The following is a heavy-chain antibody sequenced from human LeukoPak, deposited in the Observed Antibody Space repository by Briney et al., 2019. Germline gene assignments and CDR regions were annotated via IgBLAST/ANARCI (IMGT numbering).Heavy chain of an antibody. CDR3: ARDPITMVRGSFDF. D-gene: IGHD3-10*01. CDR2: ISSSSSYI. V-gene: IGHV3-21*01. Sequence: GGSLRLSCAASGFTFSSYSMNWVRQAPGKGLEWVSSISSSSSYIYYADSVKGRFTISRDNAKNSLYLQMNSLRAEDTAVYYCARDPITMVRGSFDFWGQGTLVTVSS. CDR1: GFTFSSYS. J-gene: IGHJ4*02.